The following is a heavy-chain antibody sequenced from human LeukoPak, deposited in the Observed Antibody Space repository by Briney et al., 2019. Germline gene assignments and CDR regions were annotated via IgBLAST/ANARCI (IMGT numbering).Heavy chain of an antibody. Sequence: GGSLRLSCAASGFTLSSYTMNWVRQAPGKGLEWASSISSSSSYIFYADSVKGRFTISRDNAKNSLYLQMNSLRAEDTAVYYCARDFHRRYYDSSGYNAFDIWGQGTMVTVSS. V-gene: IGHV3-21*01. D-gene: IGHD3-22*01. CDR2: ISSSSSYI. J-gene: IGHJ3*02. CDR1: GFTLSSYT. CDR3: ARDFHRRYYDSSGYNAFDI.